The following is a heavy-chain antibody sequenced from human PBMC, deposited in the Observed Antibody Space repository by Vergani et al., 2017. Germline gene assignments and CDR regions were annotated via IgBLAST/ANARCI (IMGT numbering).Heavy chain of an antibody. V-gene: IGHV1-46*01. CDR3: ASLQVSGYRGTAGDY. J-gene: IGHJ4*01. Sequence: QVQLVQSGAEVKKPGASVKVSCKASGYTFTSYYMHWVRQAPGQGLEWMGIINPSGGSTSYAQKFQGRVTMTRDTSTSTVYMELSSLRSEDTAVYYCASLQVSGYRGTAGDYWGQGTLVTVSS. D-gene: IGHD5-12*01. CDR1: GYTFTSYY. CDR2: INPSGGST.